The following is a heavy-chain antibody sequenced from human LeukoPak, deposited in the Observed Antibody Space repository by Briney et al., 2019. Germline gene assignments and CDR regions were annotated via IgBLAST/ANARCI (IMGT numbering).Heavy chain of an antibody. D-gene: IGHD3-16*01. CDR2: ISRSGRHI. J-gene: IGHJ3*02. V-gene: IGHV3-21*01. CDR1: GFTFSSC. CDR3: ARDGMFGAFDI. Sequence: GGSLRLSCAASGFTFSSCMNWVRQAPGKGLEWVSSISRSGRHIYFADSVKGRFTISRDNAKNSLSLEMNSLRDEDTAVYYCARDGMFGAFDIWGQGTMVTVSS.